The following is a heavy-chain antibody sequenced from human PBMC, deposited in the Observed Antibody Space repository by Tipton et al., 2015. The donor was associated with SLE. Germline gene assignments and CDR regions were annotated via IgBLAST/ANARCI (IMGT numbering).Heavy chain of an antibody. Sequence: TLSLTCTVSGVSFSDYSWSWVRQPPGKGLEWIGYFYYSGSTNYNPSLKSRVTISVDTSKNQFSLKLTSVTAADTATYYCARGGEAAAGYSWFDPWGPGTLVSVSS. J-gene: IGHJ5*02. CDR1: GVSFSDYS. CDR3: ARGGEAAAGYSWFDP. D-gene: IGHD6-13*01. CDR2: FYYSGST. V-gene: IGHV4-59*01.